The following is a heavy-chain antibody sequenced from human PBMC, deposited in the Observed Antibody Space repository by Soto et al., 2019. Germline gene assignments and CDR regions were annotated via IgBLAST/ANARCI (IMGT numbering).Heavy chain of an antibody. CDR2: IYHSGST. J-gene: IGHJ5*02. D-gene: IGHD2-2*01. V-gene: IGHV4-38-2*01. Sequence: SETLSLTCAVSGYSISSGYYWGWIRQPPGKGLEWIGSIYHSGSTYYNPSLKSRVTISVDTSKNQFSLKLSSVTAADTAVYYCARKIARIKYCSSTSCRFRGFDPWGQGTLVTVSS. CDR3: ARKIARIKYCSSTSCRFRGFDP. CDR1: GYSISSGYY.